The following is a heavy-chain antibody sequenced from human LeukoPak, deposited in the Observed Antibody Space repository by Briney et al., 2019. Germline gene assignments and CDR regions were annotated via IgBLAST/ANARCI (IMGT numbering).Heavy chain of an antibody. Sequence: GGSLRLSCAASGFTFSSYGMSWVRQAPGRGLEWVSAMSRSGASTYYADSVKGRFTISRDNSKNTLYLQMNSLRAEDTAVYYCAKPSVVDDAFDIWGQGTMVTVSS. D-gene: IGHD2-15*01. CDR3: AKPSVVDDAFDI. CDR2: MSRSGAST. CDR1: GFTFSSYG. V-gene: IGHV3-23*01. J-gene: IGHJ3*02.